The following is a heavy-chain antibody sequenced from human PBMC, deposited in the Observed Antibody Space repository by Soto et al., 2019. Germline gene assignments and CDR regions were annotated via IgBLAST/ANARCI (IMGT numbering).Heavy chain of an antibody. CDR3: AKDYAGYYYYIDV. V-gene: IGHV3-9*01. CDR1: GFTFDDFA. Sequence: QLVESGKTLVQPGGSLRLSCAASGFTFDDFAMHWVRQAPGKGLEWVSGINWNSGDINYADSVKGRFTISRDNAKNSLYLQMNSLRAEDTALYYCAKDYAGYYYYIDVWGKGTTVTVSS. J-gene: IGHJ6*03. CDR2: INWNSGDI.